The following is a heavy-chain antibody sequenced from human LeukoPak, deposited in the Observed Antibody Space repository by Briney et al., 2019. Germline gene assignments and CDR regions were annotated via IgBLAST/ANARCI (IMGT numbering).Heavy chain of an antibody. V-gene: IGHV4-59*01. CDR3: ARLYDSSGYTNWLDP. CDR1: GGSISSYY. Sequence: SETLSLTCTVSGGSISSYYWSWIRQPPGKGLEWIGYIYYSGSTKYNPSLKSRVTISVDTSKNQFSLKVSSVTAADTAVYYCARLYDSSGYTNWLDPWGQGTLVTVSS. J-gene: IGHJ5*02. CDR2: IYYSGST. D-gene: IGHD3-22*01.